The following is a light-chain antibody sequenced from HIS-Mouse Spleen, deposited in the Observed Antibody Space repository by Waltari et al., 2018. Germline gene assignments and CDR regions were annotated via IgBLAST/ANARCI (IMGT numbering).Light chain of an antibody. CDR3: CSYAGSSTFEV. V-gene: IGLV2-23*03. CDR1: SSAVGRYNL. Sequence: SALTQPASVSGSPGQSVTLSCTGTSSAVGRYNLVSWYQQHPGKAPKLLIYEGSKRPSGVSNRFSGSKSGNTASLTISGLQAEDEADYYCCSYAGSSTFEVFGGGTKLTVL. J-gene: IGLJ2*01. CDR2: EGS.